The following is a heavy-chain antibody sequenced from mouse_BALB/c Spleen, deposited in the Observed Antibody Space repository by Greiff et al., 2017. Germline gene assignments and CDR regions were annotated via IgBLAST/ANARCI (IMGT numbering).Heavy chain of an antibody. V-gene: IGHV1S22*01. CDR3: TRGDYAWFAY. CDR2: ICPGSGST. J-gene: IGHJ3*01. CDR1: GYTFTSYW. D-gene: IGHD1-1*01. Sequence: LQQSGSELVRPGASVKLSCKASGYTFTSYWMHWVKQRPGQGLEWIGNICPGSGSTNYDEKFKSKATLTVDTSSSTAYMQLSSLTSEDSAVYYCTRGDYAWFAYWGQGTLVTVAA.